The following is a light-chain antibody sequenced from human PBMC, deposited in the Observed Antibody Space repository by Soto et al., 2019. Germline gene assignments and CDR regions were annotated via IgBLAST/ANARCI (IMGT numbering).Light chain of an antibody. J-gene: IGLJ2*01. Sequence: QSVLTQPPSASGTPGQRVTISCSGSSSNIGSNYVYWYQQLPGTAPKLLIYRNNQRPSGVPDRFSGSKSGTSASQAISGLRYEDEADYYCAAWYDSLSADLVFGGGTKLTVL. CDR2: RNN. V-gene: IGLV1-47*01. CDR3: AAWYDSLSADLV. CDR1: SSNIGSNY.